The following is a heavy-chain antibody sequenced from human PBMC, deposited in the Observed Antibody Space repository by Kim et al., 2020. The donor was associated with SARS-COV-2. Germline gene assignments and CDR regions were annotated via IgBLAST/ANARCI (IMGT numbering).Heavy chain of an antibody. CDR3: ARSSPTTYWFDP. Sequence: SETLSLTCTVSGGSISSGGYYWSWIRQHPGKGLEWIGYIYYSGSTYYNPSLKSRVTISVDTSKNQFSLKLSSVTAADTAVYYCARSSPTTYWFDPWGQGTLVTVSS. CDR1: GGSISSGGYY. V-gene: IGHV4-31*03. D-gene: IGHD1-26*01. CDR2: IYYSGST. J-gene: IGHJ5*02.